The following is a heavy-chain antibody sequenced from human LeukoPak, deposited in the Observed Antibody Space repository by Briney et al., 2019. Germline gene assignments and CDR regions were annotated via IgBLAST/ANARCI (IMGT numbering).Heavy chain of an antibody. V-gene: IGHV4-34*01. J-gene: IGHJ5*02. CDR3: ARVGYSSSWYGPRYNWFDP. D-gene: IGHD6-13*01. Sequence: PSETLSLACAVYGGSFSGYHWSWIRQPPGKGLEWIGEINHSGSTNYNPSLKSRVTISVDTSKNQFSLKLSSVTAADTAVYYRARVGYSSSWYGPRYNWFDPWGQGTLVTVSS. CDR1: GGSFSGYH. CDR2: INHSGST.